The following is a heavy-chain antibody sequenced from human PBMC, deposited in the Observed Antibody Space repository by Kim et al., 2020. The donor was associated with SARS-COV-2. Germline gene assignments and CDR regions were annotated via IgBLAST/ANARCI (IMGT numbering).Heavy chain of an antibody. CDR1: GFTFSSFA. J-gene: IGHJ5*02. CDR2: ISYDGSNK. D-gene: IGHD3-22*01. Sequence: GGSLRLSCAASGFTFSSFAMHWVRQAPGKGLEWVAVISYDGSNKYYADSVKGRFIISRDNSKNTLYLQMNSLRAEDTAVYYCARDYYDTSGYYNNWFDP. CDR3: ARDYYDTSGYYNNWFDP. V-gene: IGHV3-30*04.